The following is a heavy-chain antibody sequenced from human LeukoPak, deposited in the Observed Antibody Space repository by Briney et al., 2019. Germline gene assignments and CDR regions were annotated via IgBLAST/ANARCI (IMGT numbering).Heavy chain of an antibody. D-gene: IGHD6-19*01. CDR1: GDSVSSNNGA. CDR2: TYYRSKWYN. J-gene: IGHJ4*02. Sequence: SQTLSLTCGISGDSVSSNNGAWSWIRQSPSRGLEWLGRTYYRSKWYNDYAGSMKGRITISPDTSKNQFSLQLNSVTPEDTAVYYCAGDVGTSGWYTFDYWGQGTLVTVSS. CDR3: AGDVGTSGWYTFDY. V-gene: IGHV6-1*01.